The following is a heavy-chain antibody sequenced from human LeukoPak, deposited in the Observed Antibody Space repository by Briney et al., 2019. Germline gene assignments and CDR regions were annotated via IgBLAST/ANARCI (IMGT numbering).Heavy chain of an antibody. D-gene: IGHD3-16*01. J-gene: IGHJ6*03. CDR1: GYTFTSYD. CDR2: MNPNSGNT. V-gene: IGHV1-8*03. CDR3: ARVYYDYVWGSLSRYYYYMDV. Sequence: GASVKVSCKASGYTFTSYDINWVRQATGQGLEWMGWMNPNSGNTGYAQKFQGRVTITRNTSISTAYMELSSLRSEDTAVYYCARVYYDYVWGSLSRYYYYMDVWGKGTTVTVSS.